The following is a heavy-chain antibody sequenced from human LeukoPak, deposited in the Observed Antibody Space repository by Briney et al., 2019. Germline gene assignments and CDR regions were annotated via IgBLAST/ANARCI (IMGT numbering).Heavy chain of an antibody. CDR2: IKSKTDGGTT. Sequence: GGSLRLSCAASGFTFSNAWMGWVRQAPGKGLEWVGRIKSKTDGGTTDYAAPVKGRFTISRDDSKNTLYLQMNSLKTEDTAVYYCTTGKEEPYYDFWSGYYTPNFDYWGQGTLVTVSS. CDR3: TTGKEEPYYDFWSGYYTPNFDY. D-gene: IGHD3-3*01. V-gene: IGHV3-15*01. J-gene: IGHJ4*02. CDR1: GFTFSNAW.